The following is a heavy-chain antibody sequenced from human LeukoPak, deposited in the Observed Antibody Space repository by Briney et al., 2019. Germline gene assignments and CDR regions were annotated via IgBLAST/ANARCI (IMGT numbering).Heavy chain of an antibody. D-gene: IGHD6-19*01. CDR3: ARGGGGWCIDN. CDR2: ISAHNGDT. Sequence: ASVKVSCKASGYPLTSYGISWVRQAPGQGLEWMGWISAHNGDTNYAQKLQGRVTMTTDTSTSTAYMELKSMRSDATAVYYCARGGGGWCIDNWGQGTLVTVSS. V-gene: IGHV1-18*01. J-gene: IGHJ4*02. CDR1: GYPLTSYG.